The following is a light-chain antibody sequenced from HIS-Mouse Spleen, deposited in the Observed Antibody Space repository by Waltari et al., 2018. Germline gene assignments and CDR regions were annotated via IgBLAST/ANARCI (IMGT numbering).Light chain of an antibody. CDR2: EDS. CDR1: ALPKKY. CDR3: YSTDSSGNHRV. J-gene: IGLJ2*01. V-gene: IGLV3-10*01. Sequence: SYELTQPPSVPVSPGQTARITCPGDALPKKYAYWYLQKSGQAPVLVVYEDSKRPSGIPERFSGSSSGRMATLTISGAQVEDEADYYWYSTDSSGNHRVFGGGTKLTVL.